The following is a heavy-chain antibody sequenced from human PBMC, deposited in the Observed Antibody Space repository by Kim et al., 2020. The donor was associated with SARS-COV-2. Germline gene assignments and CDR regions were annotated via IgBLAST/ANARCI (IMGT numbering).Heavy chain of an antibody. CDR2: IKSKTDGGTT. Sequence: GGSLRLSCAASGFTFSNAWMSWVRQAPGKGLEWVGRIKSKTDGGTTDYAAPVKGRFTISRDDSKNTLYLQMNSLKTEDTAVYYCTTGPDIVVVTATSPDYWGQGTLVTVSS. D-gene: IGHD2-21*02. CDR1: GFTFSNAW. J-gene: IGHJ4*02. V-gene: IGHV3-15*01. CDR3: TTGPDIVVVTATSPDY.